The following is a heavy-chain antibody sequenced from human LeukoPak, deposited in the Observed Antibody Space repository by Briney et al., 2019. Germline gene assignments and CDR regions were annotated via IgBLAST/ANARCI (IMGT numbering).Heavy chain of an antibody. V-gene: IGHV3-11*01. J-gene: IGHJ3*02. CDR3: ARDRDRYYYDSSGYGRTDI. CDR1: GFTFSDYY. CDR2: ISSSGSTI. Sequence: GGSLRLSCAASGFTFSDYYMGWIRQAPGKGLEWVSYISSSGSTIYYADSVKGRFTISRDNAKNSPYLQMNSLRAEDTAVYYCARDRDRYYYDSSGYGRTDIWGQGTMVTVSS. D-gene: IGHD3-22*01.